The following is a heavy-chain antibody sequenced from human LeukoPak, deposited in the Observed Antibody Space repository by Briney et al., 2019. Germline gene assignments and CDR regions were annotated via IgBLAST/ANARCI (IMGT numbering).Heavy chain of an antibody. V-gene: IGHV1-2*02. J-gene: IGHJ3*02. CDR1: GYTFTGYY. Sequence: ASVNVSCKASGYTFTGYYMHWVRQAPGQGLEWMGWINPNSGGTNYAQKFQRRVTMTRDTSISTADMELSRLRSDDTAVYYCAREEVYCSGGSCYPGGFDIWGQGTLVTVSS. CDR3: AREEVYCSGGSCYPGGFDI. CDR2: INPNSGGT. D-gene: IGHD2-15*01.